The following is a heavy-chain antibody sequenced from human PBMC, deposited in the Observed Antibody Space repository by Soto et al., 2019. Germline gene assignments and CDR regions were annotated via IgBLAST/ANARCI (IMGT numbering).Heavy chain of an antibody. CDR2: INHRGST. CDR3: ARDISASDGDY. D-gene: IGHD3-9*01. CDR1: GGSFSGYY. Sequence: SETLSLTCAVYGGSFSGYYWSWIRQPPGKGLEWIGEINHRGSTNYNPSHKSRVTISIDTSKNQFSLRLTSVTAADTAIYYCARDISASDGDYWGQGTLVTVSS. V-gene: IGHV4-34*01. J-gene: IGHJ4*02.